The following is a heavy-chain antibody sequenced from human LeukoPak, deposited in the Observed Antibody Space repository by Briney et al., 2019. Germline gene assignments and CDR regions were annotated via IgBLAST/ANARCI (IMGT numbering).Heavy chain of an antibody. D-gene: IGHD4-17*01. Sequence: KESGPTLVKPTQTLTLTYTFSGFSLSTSGVGVGWIRQPPGKALEWLALIYWNDDNRYSPSLRTRLTITKDASKNQLVLTMTNMDPVDTATYYCAHYGDYRFMYYFDYWGQGTLVTVSS. CDR1: GFSLSTSGVG. J-gene: IGHJ4*02. V-gene: IGHV2-5*01. CDR2: IYWNDDN. CDR3: AHYGDYRFMYYFDY.